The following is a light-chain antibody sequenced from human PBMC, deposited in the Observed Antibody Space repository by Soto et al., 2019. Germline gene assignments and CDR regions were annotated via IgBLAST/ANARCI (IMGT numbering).Light chain of an antibody. V-gene: IGLV2-8*01. CDR1: SSDVGGYNY. CDR3: SSYAGSNNWV. Sequence: QSALTQPPSASGSPGQSVTISCTGTSSDVGGYNYVSWYQEHPGKAPKLLIYEVSKRPSGVPDRFSGSKSGNTASLTVSGLLGDDEADYYCSSYAGSNNWVFGGGTKLTVL. CDR2: EVS. J-gene: IGLJ3*02.